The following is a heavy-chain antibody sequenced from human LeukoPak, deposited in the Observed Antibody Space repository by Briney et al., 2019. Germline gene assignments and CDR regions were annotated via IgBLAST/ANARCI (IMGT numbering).Heavy chain of an antibody. V-gene: IGHV4-59*08. CDR1: GAAVPNYY. Sequence: SKTLSFTFRVLGAAVPNYYWSWIRQSPGKGLQWIGGFHYGGSTHSNPSLNSRVTTSIDTSMNQLPLSLGSVTTADTPLCFCARPHNGGAKLGFDFLGLGVLVTVSS. CDR3: ARPHNGGAKLGFDF. J-gene: IGHJ4*02. D-gene: IGHD2-21*01. CDR2: FHYGGST.